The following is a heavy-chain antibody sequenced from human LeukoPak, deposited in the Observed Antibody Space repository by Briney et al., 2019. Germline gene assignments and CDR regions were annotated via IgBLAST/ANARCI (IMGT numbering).Heavy chain of an antibody. CDR2: INHSGST. Sequence: SETLSLTCAVYGASFSGYYWSWIRQPPGKGLEWIGEINHSGSTNYNPSLKSRVTISVDTSKNQFSLKLSSVTAADTAVYYCARGEDDYGGNRNFDYWGQGTLVTVSS. CDR3: ARGEDDYGGNRNFDY. D-gene: IGHD4-23*01. CDR1: GASFSGYY. J-gene: IGHJ4*02. V-gene: IGHV4-34*01.